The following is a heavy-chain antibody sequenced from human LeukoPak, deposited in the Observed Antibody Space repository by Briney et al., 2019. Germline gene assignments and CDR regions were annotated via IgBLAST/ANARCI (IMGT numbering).Heavy chain of an antibody. CDR1: GGSVSSGSYY. D-gene: IGHD4-17*01. V-gene: IGHV4-61*01. CDR3: ARGRYGDYPPFDY. J-gene: IGHJ4*02. Sequence: SETLSLTCTVSGGSVSSGSYYWSWIRQPPGKGLEWIGYMFYSGSTNYNPSLKSQVTISVDTSKNQMSLKLSSVTAADTAVYYCARGRYGDYPPFDYWGQGTLVTVSS. CDR2: MFYSGST.